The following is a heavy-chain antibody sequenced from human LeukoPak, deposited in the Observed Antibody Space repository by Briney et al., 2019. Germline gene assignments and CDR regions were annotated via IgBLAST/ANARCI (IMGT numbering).Heavy chain of an antibody. J-gene: IGHJ4*02. V-gene: IGHV4-59*01. CDR3: ARTSSSWL. Sequence: SETLSLTCTVSGASTNSYYWSWIRQPPGKGLEWIGCIYDSGSTDYNPSLKSRVTISVDTSKNQFSLKLTSVTAADTAMYYCARTSSSWLWRRGTLVTVSS. CDR2: IYDSGST. D-gene: IGHD6-13*01. CDR1: GASTNSYY.